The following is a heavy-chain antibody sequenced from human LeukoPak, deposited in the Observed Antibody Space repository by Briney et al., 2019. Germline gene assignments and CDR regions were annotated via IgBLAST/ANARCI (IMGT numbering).Heavy chain of an antibody. D-gene: IGHD5-18*01. CDR1: GGSISSSSYY. V-gene: IGHV4-61*05. Sequence: SETLSLTCTVSGGSISSSSYYWGWIRQPPRKGLEWIGYIYYSGSTNYNPSLKSRVTISVDTSKNQFSLKLSSVTAADTAVYYCARKGYSYERSWYFDLWGRGTLVTVSS. CDR3: ARKGYSYERSWYFDL. J-gene: IGHJ2*01. CDR2: IYYSGST.